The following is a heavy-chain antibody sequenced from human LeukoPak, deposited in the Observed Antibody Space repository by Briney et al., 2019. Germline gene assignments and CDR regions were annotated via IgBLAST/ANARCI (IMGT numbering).Heavy chain of an antibody. Sequence: GGSLRLSCAASGFTFSNAWMSWVRQAPGKGLEWVGRIKSKTDGGTTDYAAPVKGRFTISRDDSNNTLYLQMNSLKTEDTAVYYCTTGYDFWSGYYSLDYWGQGTLVTVSS. D-gene: IGHD3-3*01. CDR3: TTGYDFWSGYYSLDY. V-gene: IGHV3-15*01. CDR2: IKSKTDGGTT. CDR1: GFTFSNAW. J-gene: IGHJ4*02.